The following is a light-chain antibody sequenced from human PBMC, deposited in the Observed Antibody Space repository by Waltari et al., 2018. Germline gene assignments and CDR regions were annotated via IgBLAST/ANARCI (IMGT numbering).Light chain of an antibody. CDR2: VNSDGSH. V-gene: IGLV4-69*01. Sequence: QLVLTQSPSASASLGASVKLTCTLSSGHTTNIIAWLQQKPEKGPRYLMKVNSDGSHNKGVEIPARFSGSSSGAERYLTIPILQSEDEADYYCQTGGHGTWVFGGGTRLTVL. CDR3: QTGGHGTWV. J-gene: IGLJ3*02. CDR1: SGHTTNI.